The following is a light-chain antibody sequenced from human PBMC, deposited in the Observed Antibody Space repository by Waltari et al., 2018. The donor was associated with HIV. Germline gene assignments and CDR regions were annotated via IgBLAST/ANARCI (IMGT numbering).Light chain of an antibody. CDR3: QHYDTYPIS. CDR1: QSISSW. J-gene: IGKJ5*01. Sequence: DIQMTQSPSTLSASVGDRVTIPFRASQSISSWLAWYQQKPGKAPKLLIYRASILQSGVSSRFSGSGSGTEFTLTINSLQPDDFATYYCQHYDTYPISFGQGTRLEI. V-gene: IGKV1-5*03. CDR2: RAS.